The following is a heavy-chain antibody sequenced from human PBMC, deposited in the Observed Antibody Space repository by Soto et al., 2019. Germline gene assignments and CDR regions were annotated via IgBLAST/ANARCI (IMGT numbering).Heavy chain of an antibody. D-gene: IGHD2-21*02. CDR1: GGTFSSYT. CDR2: IIPILGIA. CDR3: ARGLTVTAQFYYYYYMDV. J-gene: IGHJ6*03. V-gene: IGHV1-69*02. Sequence: QVQLVQSGAEVKKPGSSVTVSCQASGGTFSSYTISWVRQAPGQGLEWMGRIIPILGIANYAQKFQGRVTITADKSTSRAYMELSSLRSEDTAVYYCARGLTVTAQFYYYYYMDVWGKGTTVTVAS.